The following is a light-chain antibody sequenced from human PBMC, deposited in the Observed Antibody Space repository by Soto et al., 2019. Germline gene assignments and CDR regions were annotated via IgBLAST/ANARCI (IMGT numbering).Light chain of an antibody. CDR2: KAS. J-gene: IGKJ4*01. CDR1: ESISSW. CDR3: HQYSASHT. V-gene: IGKV1-5*03. Sequence: DIQMTQSPSTLSASVGDRIIITCRASESISSWLAWYQQKPGKAPKLLIYKASTLESGVPSRFSACGSGTEFTLTISSLQPDDSATYFCHQYSASHTFGGGTKVEIK.